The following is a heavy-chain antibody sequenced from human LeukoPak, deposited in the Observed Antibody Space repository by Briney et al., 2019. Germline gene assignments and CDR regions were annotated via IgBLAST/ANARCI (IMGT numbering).Heavy chain of an antibody. J-gene: IGHJ4*02. CDR1: GFSFHYYA. CDR3: ARPIDNGAGSYYFEY. CDR2: ISYDGSNQ. Sequence: GGSLRLSCAASGFSFHYYAIHWVRQAPGKGLEWVAVISYDGSNQYYADSVRGRFTISRDNSKKMLSLQMNSLRPEDSAVYYCARPIDNGAGSYYFEYWGQGTLVTASS. V-gene: IGHV3-30-3*01. D-gene: IGHD3-10*01.